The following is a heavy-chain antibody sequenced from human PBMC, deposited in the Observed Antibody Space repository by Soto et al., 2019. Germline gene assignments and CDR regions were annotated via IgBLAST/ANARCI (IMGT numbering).Heavy chain of an antibody. D-gene: IGHD2-15*01. V-gene: IGHV4-31*03. CDR1: GVSIVSGAYY. CDR3: SIDDWAKGGMDF. Sequence: SETLSLTCSVSGVSIVSGAYYWSWIRQHPGKGLEWIGNIYHTGTTNFNPSLKSRLSISVDTSKNGFSLKLTSVTAADTALYYCSIDDWAKGGMDFWGQGAMVTVSS. J-gene: IGHJ4*02. CDR2: IYHTGTT.